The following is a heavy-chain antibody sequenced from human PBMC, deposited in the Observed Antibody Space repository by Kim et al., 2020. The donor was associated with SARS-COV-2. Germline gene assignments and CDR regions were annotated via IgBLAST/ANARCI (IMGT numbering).Heavy chain of an antibody. D-gene: IGHD3-22*01. CDR2: IDPSDSYT. CDR3: ARSFRDSSAYYLNWFDP. V-gene: IGHV5-10-1*01. Sequence: GESLKISCKGSGYSFTSWWISWVRQMPGKGLEWMGRIDPSDSYTNYSPSFQGHVTISADKSISTAYLQWSILKASDTAMYYCARSFRDSSAYYLNWFDPWGQGTLVTVSS. J-gene: IGHJ5*02. CDR1: GYSFTSWW.